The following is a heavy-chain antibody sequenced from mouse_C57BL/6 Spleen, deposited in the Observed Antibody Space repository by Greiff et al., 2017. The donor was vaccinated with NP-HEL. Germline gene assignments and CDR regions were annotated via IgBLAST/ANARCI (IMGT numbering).Heavy chain of an antibody. D-gene: IGHD1-1*01. CDR3: TRGGGSGWYFDV. CDR1: GFTFSSYA. J-gene: IGHJ1*03. Sequence: EVKLMESGEGLVKPGGSLKLSCAASGFTFSSYAMSWVRQTPEKRLEWVAYISSGGDYIYYADTVKGRFTISRDNARNTLYLQMSSLKSEDTAMYYCTRGGGSGWYFDVWGTGTTVTVSS. V-gene: IGHV5-9-1*02. CDR2: ISSGGDYI.